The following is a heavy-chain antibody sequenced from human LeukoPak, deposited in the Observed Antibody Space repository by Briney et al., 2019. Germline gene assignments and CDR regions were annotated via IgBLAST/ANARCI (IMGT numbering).Heavy chain of an antibody. CDR1: EFTFSNAW. V-gene: IGHV3-15*01. CDR3: TTVPQTCYYGSGSSPVDC. CDR2: IKSKTDGGTT. Sequence: GGSLRLSCAASEFTFSNAWMSWVRQAPGKGLEWVGRIKSKTDGGTTDYAAPVKGRFTISRDDSKNTLYLQMNSLKTEDTAVYYCTTVPQTCYYGSGSSPVDCWGQGTLVTVSS. J-gene: IGHJ4*02. D-gene: IGHD3-10*01.